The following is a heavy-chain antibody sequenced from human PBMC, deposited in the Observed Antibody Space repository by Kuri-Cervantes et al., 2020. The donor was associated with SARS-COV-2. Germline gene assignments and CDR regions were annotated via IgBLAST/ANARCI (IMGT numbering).Heavy chain of an antibody. J-gene: IGHJ6*03. CDR1: GFTFSSYA. CDR3: ARDLTSTHNGNYYHYYYMDV. V-gene: IGHV3-30-3*01. CDR2: ISYDGSNK. D-gene: IGHD1-26*01. Sequence: GGSLRLSGAAPGFTFSSYAMHWVRQAPGKGLEWVAVISYDGSNKYYADSVKGRFTISRDNSKNTLYLQMNSLRAEDTAVYYCARDLTSTHNGNYYHYYYMDVWGKGTTVTVSS.